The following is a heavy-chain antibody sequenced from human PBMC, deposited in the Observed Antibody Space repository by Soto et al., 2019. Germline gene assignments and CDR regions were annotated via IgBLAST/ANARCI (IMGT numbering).Heavy chain of an antibody. D-gene: IGHD6-6*01. Sequence: ASVKVSCKASGFSFTGYYIHWLRQAPGQGLEWMGWINAHSGGTEYAQKFQGRVTLTRDTSIATAYPTLTSLTSDDTALYYCAKDLTRQLAYWLDPWGQGTQVTVSS. CDR1: GFSFTGYY. V-gene: IGHV1-2*02. CDR2: INAHSGGT. CDR3: AKDLTRQLAYWLDP. J-gene: IGHJ5*02.